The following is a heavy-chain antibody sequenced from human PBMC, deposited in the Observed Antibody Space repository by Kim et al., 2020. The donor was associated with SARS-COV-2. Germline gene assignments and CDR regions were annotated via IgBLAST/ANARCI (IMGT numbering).Heavy chain of an antibody. CDR3: AKVYNPTDIVVVPAARGAVDP. CDR1: GFTFSSYG. D-gene: IGHD2-2*01. Sequence: GGSLRLSCAASGFTFSSYGMHWVRQAPGKGLEWVAVISYDGSNKYYADSVKGRFTISRDNSKNTLYLQMNSLRAEDTAVYYCAKVYNPTDIVVVPAARGAVDPWGQGTLVTVSS. CDR2: ISYDGSNK. J-gene: IGHJ5*02. V-gene: IGHV3-30*18.